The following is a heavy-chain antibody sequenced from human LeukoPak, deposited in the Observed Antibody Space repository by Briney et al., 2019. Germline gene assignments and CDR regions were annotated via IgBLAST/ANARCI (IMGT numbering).Heavy chain of an antibody. Sequence: SETLSLTCTVSGDSISSTSYYWDWIRQPPGKGLEWIGSIYNSGTTYYNPSLKSRVTISVDTSKNQFSLKVSSVTAADTAVYYCASRVYGLGSFNYWGQGTWSPSPQ. V-gene: IGHV4-39*01. CDR3: ASRVYGLGSFNY. J-gene: IGHJ4*01. CDR1: GDSISSTSYY. D-gene: IGHD3-10*01. CDR2: IYNSGTT.